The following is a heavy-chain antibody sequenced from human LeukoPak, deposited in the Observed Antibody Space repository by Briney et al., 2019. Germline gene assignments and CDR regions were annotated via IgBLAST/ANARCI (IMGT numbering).Heavy chain of an antibody. V-gene: IGHV3-49*04. J-gene: IGHJ4*02. Sequence: GGSLRLSCTASGFTFGDYAMSWVRQAPGKGLEWVGFIRSKAYGGTTEYAASVKGRFTISRDDSKSIAYLQMNSLKTEDTAVYYCTRVAQGDYVQYYFGYWGQGTLVTVSS. CDR2: IRSKAYGGTT. D-gene: IGHD4-17*01. CDR1: GFTFGDYA. CDR3: TRVAQGDYVQYYFGY.